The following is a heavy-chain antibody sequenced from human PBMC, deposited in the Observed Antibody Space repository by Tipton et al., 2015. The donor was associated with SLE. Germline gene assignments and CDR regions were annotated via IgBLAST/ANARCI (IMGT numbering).Heavy chain of an antibody. V-gene: IGHV3-73*01. CDR1: GLTVSGSA. J-gene: IGHJ4*02. CDR3: RCTSGSWLGN. Sequence: SLRLSCAASGLTVSGSAVHWVRQASGRGLEWVGRIRNKSNNYTTTFAASVKGRFTISRLDSKSTAYLQMNSLKTEDTAVYYCRCTSGSWLGNWGQGTLVTVSS. D-gene: IGHD2-15*01. CDR2: IRNKSNNYTT.